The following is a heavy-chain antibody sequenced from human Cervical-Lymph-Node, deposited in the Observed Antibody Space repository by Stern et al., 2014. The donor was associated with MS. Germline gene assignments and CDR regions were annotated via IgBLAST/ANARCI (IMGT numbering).Heavy chain of an antibody. CDR3: ARDRGPGGWFDP. J-gene: IGHJ5*02. Sequence: QVQLQESGPGLVKPSETLSLTCTVSGGSIRSYYWTGIWQSPGKRLARIGYIDYNGNTNYNPSLRSRVTISVDTSKKQFSLNLSSVTAADTAVYYCARDRGPGGWFDPWGQGTLVNVSS. D-gene: IGHD3-10*01. CDR2: IDYNGNT. V-gene: IGHV4-59*01. CDR1: GGSIRSYY.